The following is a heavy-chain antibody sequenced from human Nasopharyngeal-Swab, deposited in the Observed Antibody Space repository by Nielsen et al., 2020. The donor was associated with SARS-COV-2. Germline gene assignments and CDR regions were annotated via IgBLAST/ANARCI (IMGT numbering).Heavy chain of an antibody. V-gene: IGHV3-21*04. CDR3: ARDGLDYDCWSAYVLDG. Sequence: LKISCAASGFTFNNYNIHWVRQAPGKGLAWVSSSESSSSYIYYADSVKGRYTISRDNAKNSHYLQMNSLRAEDTAEYYCARDGLDYDCWSAYVLDGWGPGTTVTVSS. J-gene: IGHJ6*01. D-gene: IGHD3-3*01. CDR2: SESSSSYI. CDR1: GFTFNNYN.